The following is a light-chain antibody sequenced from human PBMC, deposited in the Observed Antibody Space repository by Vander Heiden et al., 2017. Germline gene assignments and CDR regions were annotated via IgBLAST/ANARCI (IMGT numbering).Light chain of an antibody. CDR3: QSYDSSLSGSVV. V-gene: IGLV1-40*01. J-gene: IGLJ2*01. Sequence: QSVLTQPPSASGAPGQRVTISCTGSSSNIGAGYDVHWYHQLPETAPNLLIYGNSNRPSGCPARFSGSKSGTSASVAITGLQAEDEADYYCQSYDSSLSGSVVFGGGTKLTVL. CDR1: SSNIGAGYD. CDR2: GNS.